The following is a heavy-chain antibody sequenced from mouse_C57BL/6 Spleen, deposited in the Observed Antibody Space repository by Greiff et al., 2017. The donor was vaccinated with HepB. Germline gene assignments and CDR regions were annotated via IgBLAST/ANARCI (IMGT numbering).Heavy chain of an antibody. J-gene: IGHJ3*01. V-gene: IGHV1-74*01. CDR3: AIGDTTFAY. Sequence: QVQLQQPGAELVKPGASVKVSCKASGYTFTSYWMHWVRQRPGQGLEWIGRIHPSDSDTNYNQKFKGKATLTVDKSSSTAYIQLSSLTSEDSAVYYCAIGDTTFAYWGQGTLVTVSA. D-gene: IGHD1-1*01. CDR1: GYTFTSYW. CDR2: IHPSDSDT.